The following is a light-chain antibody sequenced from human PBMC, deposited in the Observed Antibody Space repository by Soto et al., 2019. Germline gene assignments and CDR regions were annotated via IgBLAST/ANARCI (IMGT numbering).Light chain of an antibody. Sequence: EIVMTQSPATLSVSPGERATLSCRASQSVSRNLAWYQQKPGQAPRLLIYAASTRASGIPARFSGSGSGTAFTLTVNSLQSEDFAVYYCQQYNNWPYTFGQGTKLEIK. V-gene: IGKV3-15*01. CDR1: QSVSRN. CDR2: AAS. J-gene: IGKJ2*01. CDR3: QQYNNWPYT.